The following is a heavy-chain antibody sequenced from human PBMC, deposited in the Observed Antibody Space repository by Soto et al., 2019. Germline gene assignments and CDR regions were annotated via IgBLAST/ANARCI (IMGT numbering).Heavy chain of an antibody. CDR3: ARHCSSTSCYESIGFDP. Sequence: GESLKISCKGSGYSFTSHWISRVRQMPGKGLEWMGRIDPSDSYTNYSPSFQGHVTISADKSISTAYLQWSSLKASDTAMYYCARHCSSTSCYESIGFDPWGQGTLVTVSS. J-gene: IGHJ5*02. V-gene: IGHV5-10-1*01. D-gene: IGHD2-2*01. CDR2: IDPSDSYT. CDR1: GYSFTSHW.